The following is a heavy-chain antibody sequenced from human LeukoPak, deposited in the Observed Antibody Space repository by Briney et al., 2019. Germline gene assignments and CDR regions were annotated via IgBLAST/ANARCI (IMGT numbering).Heavy chain of an antibody. CDR1: GGTFSSYD. CDR2: IIPIFGTA. CDR3: ARVNNYDFWSGYYDYYYMDV. Sequence: SVKVSCKASGGTFSSYDISWVRQAPGPGLEWMGGIIPIFGTAKYAQKFQGRVTITTDESPSTAYMELSSLRFEDTAVYYCARVNNYDFWSGYYDYYYMDVWGKGTTVTVSS. J-gene: IGHJ6*03. D-gene: IGHD3-3*01. V-gene: IGHV1-69*05.